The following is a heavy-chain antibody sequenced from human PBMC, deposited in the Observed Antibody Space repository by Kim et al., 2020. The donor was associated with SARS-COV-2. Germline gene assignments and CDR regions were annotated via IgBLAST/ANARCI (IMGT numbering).Heavy chain of an antibody. D-gene: IGHD4-17*01. V-gene: IGHV4-31*03. CDR3: ARVFWDNDYGDYVKVFYAFDI. J-gene: IGHJ3*02. CDR2: IYYSGST. CDR1: GGSISSGGYY. Sequence: SETLSLTCTVSGGSISSGGYYWSWIRQHPGKGLEWIGYIYYSGSTYYNPSLKSRVTISVDTSKNQFSLKLSSVTAADTAVYYCARVFWDNDYGDYVKVFYAFDIWGQGTMVTVSS.